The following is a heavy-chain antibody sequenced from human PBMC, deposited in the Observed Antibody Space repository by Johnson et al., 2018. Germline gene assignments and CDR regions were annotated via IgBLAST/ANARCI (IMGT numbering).Heavy chain of an antibody. Sequence: EVQLVESGGDVAQPGGSLRLSCAVSGFVFDDYAMHWVRQAPGKGLEWISMISWNGGATYYADSVKGRFTVSRDSSKNSVFLQMNSLRPEDTALYYCAKDRSYYMDVWGKGTTVTVSS. CDR1: GFVFDDYA. D-gene: IGHD3-10*01. CDR2: ISWNGGAT. J-gene: IGHJ6*03. V-gene: IGHV3-43D*03. CDR3: AKDRSYYMDV.